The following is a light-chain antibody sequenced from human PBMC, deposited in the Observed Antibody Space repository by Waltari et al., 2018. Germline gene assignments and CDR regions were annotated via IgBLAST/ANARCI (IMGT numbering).Light chain of an antibody. Sequence: VMTQSPATLSVSPGERATLSCRASQSIGTHLAWYQQNSGQPPRLLIYGASIRATGIPARISGSGAGTEFTLTISTLQSEDFAVYYCQQYNNWPSFTFGPGTKVDVK. V-gene: IGKV3-15*01. CDR1: QSIGTH. J-gene: IGKJ3*01. CDR3: QQYNNWPSFT. CDR2: GAS.